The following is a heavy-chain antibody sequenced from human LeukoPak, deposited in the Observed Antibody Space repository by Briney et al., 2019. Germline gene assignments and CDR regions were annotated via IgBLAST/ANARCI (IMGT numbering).Heavy chain of an antibody. V-gene: IGHV3-21*01. D-gene: IGHD3-10*01. J-gene: IGHJ4*02. CDR1: GFTFSSYS. CDR2: ISSSSSYI. Sequence: PGGSLRLSCAASGFTFSSYSMNWVRQAPGKGLEWVSSISSSSSYIYYVDSVKGRFTISRDNAKNSLYLQMNSLRAEDTAVYYCAKECGSGTHRNRFDYWGQGTLVTVSS. CDR3: AKECGSGTHRNRFDY.